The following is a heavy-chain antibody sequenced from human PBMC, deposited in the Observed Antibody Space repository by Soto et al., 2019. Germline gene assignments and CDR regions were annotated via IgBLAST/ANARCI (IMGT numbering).Heavy chain of an antibody. J-gene: IGHJ6*02. CDR2: ISAYNGNT. CDR1: GYTFTSYG. V-gene: IGHV1-18*01. D-gene: IGHD2-2*01. CDR3: ARVLVVPAAMPAGYYYYYGMDV. Sequence: GASVKVSCKASGYTFTSYGISWVRQAPGQGLEWMGWISAYNGNTNYAQKLQGRVTMTTDTSTSTAYMELRSLRSDDTAVYYCARVLVVPAAMPAGYYYYYGMDVWGQGTTVTVSS.